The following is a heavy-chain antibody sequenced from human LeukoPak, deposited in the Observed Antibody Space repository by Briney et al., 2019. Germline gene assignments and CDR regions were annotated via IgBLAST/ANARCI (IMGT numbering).Heavy chain of an antibody. CDR1: GGSISSYY. V-gene: IGHV4-39*01. CDR2: IYYSGST. J-gene: IGHJ4*02. CDR3: ATPAYCSSTSCYGLPFDY. D-gene: IGHD2-2*01. Sequence: SETLSLTCTVSGGSISSYYWGWIRQPPGKGLEWIGSIYYSGSTYYNPSLKSRVTISVDTSKNQFSLKLSSVTAADTAVYYCATPAYCSSTSCYGLPFDYWGQGPLVTVSS.